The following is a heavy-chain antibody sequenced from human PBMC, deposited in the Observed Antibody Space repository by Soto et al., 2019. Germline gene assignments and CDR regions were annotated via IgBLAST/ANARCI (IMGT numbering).Heavy chain of an antibody. CDR3: ARVSGSYYYGMDV. CDR1: GGSISSYY. V-gene: IGHV4-59*01. Sequence: SETLSLTCTVSGGSISSYYWSWIRQPPGKGLQWIGYIYYSGGTNYNPSLKSRVTISVDTSKNQFSLKLSSVTAADTAVYYCARVSGSYYYGMDVWSQGTTVTVSS. CDR2: IYYSGGT. J-gene: IGHJ6*02.